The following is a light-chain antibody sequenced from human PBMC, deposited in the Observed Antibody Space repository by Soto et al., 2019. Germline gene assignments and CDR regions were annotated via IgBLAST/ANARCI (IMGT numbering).Light chain of an antibody. J-gene: IGKJ2*01. Sequence: EIVLTQSPGTLSLSPGERATLSCRASQSVSSSYLAWYQQKPGQAPRLLIYAASSRATGIPDRFSGSGSGTDFTLTISILEPEDFAVYYCQPYDRSLYTFGQGTKLEIK. CDR2: AAS. V-gene: IGKV3-20*01. CDR1: QSVSSSY. CDR3: QPYDRSLYT.